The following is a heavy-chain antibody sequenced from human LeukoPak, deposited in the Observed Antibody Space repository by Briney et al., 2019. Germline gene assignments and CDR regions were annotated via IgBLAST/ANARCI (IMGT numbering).Heavy chain of an antibody. J-gene: IGHJ4*02. Sequence: GGSLRLSCAASGFTFSSYAMSWVRQAPGKGLEWVSAISGSGGSTYYADSVKGRFTISGDNSKNTLYLQMNSLRAEDTAVYYCATAKYCSSTSCPDYWGQGTLVTVSS. D-gene: IGHD2-2*01. CDR3: ATAKYCSSTSCPDY. V-gene: IGHV3-23*01. CDR2: ISGSGGST. CDR1: GFTFSSYA.